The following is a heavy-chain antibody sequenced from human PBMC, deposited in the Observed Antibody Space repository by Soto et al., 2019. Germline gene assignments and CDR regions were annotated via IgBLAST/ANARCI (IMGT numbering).Heavy chain of an antibody. J-gene: IGHJ6*02. CDR1: GFTFSSYG. Sequence: QVQLVESGGGVVQPGRSLRLSCAASGFTFSSYGMHWVRQAPGKGLEWVAVISYDGSNKYYADAVKGRFPISRDNSKNTLYLQMNSLRAEDTAVYYCAKEGGMAVWGQGTTVTVS. CDR2: ISYDGSNK. V-gene: IGHV3-30*18. CDR3: AKEGGMAV.